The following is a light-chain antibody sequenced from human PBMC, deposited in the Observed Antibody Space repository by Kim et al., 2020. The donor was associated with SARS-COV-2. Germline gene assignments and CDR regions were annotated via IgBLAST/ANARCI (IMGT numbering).Light chain of an antibody. CDR1: QSISNS. J-gene: IGKJ1*01. CDR3: QHYNSYSGT. V-gene: IGKV1-5*01. CDR2: EAS. Sequence: ASVGDRVTIPCRASQSISNSFAWYQQKPGRAPNLLIYEASTLESGVPSRFSGGGSGTDFTLTIGSLQPDDFATYFCQHYNSYSGTFGQGTKVDIK.